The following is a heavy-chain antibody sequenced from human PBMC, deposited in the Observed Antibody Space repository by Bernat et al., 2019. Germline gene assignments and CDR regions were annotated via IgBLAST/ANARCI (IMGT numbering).Heavy chain of an antibody. V-gene: IGHV3-21*01. CDR3: ASPIYCSGGSCYLAFDI. J-gene: IGHJ3*02. Sequence: EVQLVESGGGQVKPGGSLRLSCAASGFTFSSYSMNWVRQTPGKGLEWVSSISSGSSYIYYADSVKGRFTISRDNAKNSLYLQMNSLRAEDTAVYYCASPIYCSGGSCYLAFDIWGQGTMVTVSS. CDR2: ISSGSSYI. CDR1: GFTFSSYS. D-gene: IGHD2-15*01.